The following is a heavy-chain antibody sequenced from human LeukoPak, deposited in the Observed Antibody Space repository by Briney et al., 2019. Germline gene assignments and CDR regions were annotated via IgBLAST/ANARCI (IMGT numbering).Heavy chain of an antibody. J-gene: IGHJ4*02. D-gene: IGHD1-26*01. V-gene: IGHV1-2*06. Sequence: ASVKVSCKASGYTFTGYYMHWVRQAPGQGLEWMGRINPNSGGTNYAQKFQGRVTMTRDTSISTAYMELSRLRSDDTAVYYCATPISGSYGNSYWGQGTLVTVSS. CDR3: ATPISGSYGNSY. CDR1: GYTFTGYY. CDR2: INPNSGGT.